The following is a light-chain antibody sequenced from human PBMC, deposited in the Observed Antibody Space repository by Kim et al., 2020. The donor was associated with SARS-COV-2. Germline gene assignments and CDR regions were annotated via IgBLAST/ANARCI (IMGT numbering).Light chain of an antibody. J-gene: IGKJ2*03. CDR3: QQYGSSPSYS. CDR1: QSVSSSY. Sequence: EIVLTQSPGTLSLSPGERATLSCRASQSVSSSYLAWYQQKPGQAPRLLIYGASSSATGIPDRFSRSGSGTDFTLTISRLEPEDFAVYYCQQYGSSPSYSFGQGTKLEI. V-gene: IGKV3-20*01. CDR2: GAS.